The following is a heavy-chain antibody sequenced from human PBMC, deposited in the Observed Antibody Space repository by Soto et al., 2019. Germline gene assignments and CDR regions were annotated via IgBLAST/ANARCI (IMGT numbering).Heavy chain of an antibody. CDR1: GYSFTSYW. CDR3: ARSGTTVTHYYYYGMDV. J-gene: IGHJ6*02. V-gene: IGHV5-51*01. CDR2: IYPGDSDT. Sequence: PGESLKLSCKGSGYSFTSYWIGWVRQMPGKGLEWIGIIYPGDSDTRYIPSFQGQVTISADKSISTAYLQWSSLKASDTAMYYCARSGTTVTHYYYYGMDVWGQGTTVTVSS. D-gene: IGHD4-17*01.